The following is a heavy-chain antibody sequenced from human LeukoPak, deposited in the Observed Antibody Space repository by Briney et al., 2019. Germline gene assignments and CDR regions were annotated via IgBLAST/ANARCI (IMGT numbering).Heavy chain of an antibody. V-gene: IGHV3-23*01. CDR2: INGGGDGT. D-gene: IGHD3-16*02. CDR3: AKMALSGSAFDI. Sequence: GGSLRLSCVASGFTFSNYGMSWVRPAPGKGVEGVSAINGGGDGTYCADSVRGRFTISRDNSKNPLSLQMNSLRAKDPALYYCAKMALSGSAFDIWGQGTMVTASS. J-gene: IGHJ3*02. CDR1: GFTFSNYG.